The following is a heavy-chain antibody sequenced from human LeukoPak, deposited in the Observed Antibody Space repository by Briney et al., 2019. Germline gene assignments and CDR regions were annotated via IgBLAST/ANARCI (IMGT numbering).Heavy chain of an antibody. J-gene: IGHJ4*02. V-gene: IGHV3-30-3*01. D-gene: IGHD6-19*01. CDR3: ARGAGTGMYYFDY. CDR2: ISYDGSNK. Sequence: GGSLRLSCAASGFTFSSYAMHWVRQAPGKGLEWVALISYDGSNKYYADSVKGRFTISRDNSKNTLYLQMNSLRAEDTAVYYCARGAGTGMYYFDYWGQGTLVTVSS. CDR1: GFTFSSYA.